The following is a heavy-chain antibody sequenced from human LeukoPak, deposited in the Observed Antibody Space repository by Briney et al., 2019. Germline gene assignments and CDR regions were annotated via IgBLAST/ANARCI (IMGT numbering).Heavy chain of an antibody. CDR2: ITRDSIYT. J-gene: IGHJ6*04. CDR3: ARRYSSDKEMDV. Sequence: GGSLRLSCAASGFSFSNYNMNWVRQTPGKGLEWVSSITRDSIYTFYADSVKGRFTISRDNAKNSLYLQMNSLRAEDTAVYYCARRYSSDKEMDVWGKGTTVTISS. CDR1: GFSFSNYN. V-gene: IGHV3-21*04. D-gene: IGHD6-25*01.